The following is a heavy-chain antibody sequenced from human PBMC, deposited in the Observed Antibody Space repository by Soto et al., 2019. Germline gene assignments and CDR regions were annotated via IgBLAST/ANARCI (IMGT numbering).Heavy chain of an antibody. V-gene: IGHV1-69*12. Sequence: QVQLVQSGAEVKKPESSVKVSCKAPGGTFSTYAISWVRQAPGQGLEWMGGIIPMFGTANYAQRFQDRVTDTAEESANTGYMELSSVRSEDTSLYVGGSGIRLWLRRINNGYSGWGQGTLVTVSS. CDR3: GSGIRLWLRRINNGYSG. D-gene: IGHD5-12*01. CDR2: IIPMFGTA. J-gene: IGHJ4*02. CDR1: GGTFSTYA.